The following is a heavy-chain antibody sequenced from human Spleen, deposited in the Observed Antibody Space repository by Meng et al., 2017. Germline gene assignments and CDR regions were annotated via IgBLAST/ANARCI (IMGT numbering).Heavy chain of an antibody. Sequence: GGSLRLSCAASQFTFSSYTMNWVRQAPGKGLEWVSAISGSGGSTHYADSVKGRFTISRDNSKNTLYLEMNSLRNNDTAVYYCAREPGDDTSGSLQAWGQGTLVTVSS. CDR3: AREPGDDTSGSLQA. V-gene: IGHV3-23*01. D-gene: IGHD3-22*01. CDR2: ISGSGGST. J-gene: IGHJ5*02. CDR1: QFTFSSYT.